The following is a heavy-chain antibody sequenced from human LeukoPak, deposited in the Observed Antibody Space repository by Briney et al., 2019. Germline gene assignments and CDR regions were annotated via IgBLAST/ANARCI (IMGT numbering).Heavy chain of an antibody. D-gene: IGHD3-10*01. Sequence: QPGGSLRLSCAASGFTFSSYAMHWVRQAPGKGLEWVAVISYDGSNKYYADSVKGRFTISRDNSKNTLYLQMNSLRAEDTAVYYCARARGSDAFDIWGQGTMATVSS. CDR3: ARARGSDAFDI. V-gene: IGHV3-30*04. CDR2: ISYDGSNK. J-gene: IGHJ3*02. CDR1: GFTFSSYA.